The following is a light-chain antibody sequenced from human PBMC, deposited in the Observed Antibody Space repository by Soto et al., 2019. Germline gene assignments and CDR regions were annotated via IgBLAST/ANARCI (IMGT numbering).Light chain of an antibody. V-gene: IGLV6-57*04. CDR2: EDD. CDR1: SGSIASNY. CDR3: SSWTSRTTQV. Sequence: NFMLTQPHSVSESPGKTVTISCTRTSGSIASNYVQWYQQRPGSAPTTLIYEDDQRPSGVPDRFSGSIDRSSNSASLTISGLKTEDEADYYCSSWTSRTTQVLGGGTQLTVL. J-gene: IGLJ3*02.